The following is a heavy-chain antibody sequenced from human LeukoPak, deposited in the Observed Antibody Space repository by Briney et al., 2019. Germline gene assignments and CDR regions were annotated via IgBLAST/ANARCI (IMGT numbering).Heavy chain of an antibody. Sequence: SVKVSCKASGGTFSSYAISWVRQAPGQGLEWMGGIIPIIGTANYAQKFQGRVTITADESTSTAYMELSSLRSEDTAVYYCARGSKTYYYDSSGYVFDYWGQGTLVTVSS. CDR1: GGTFSSYA. J-gene: IGHJ4*02. CDR2: IIPIIGTA. D-gene: IGHD3-22*01. CDR3: ARGSKTYYYDSSGYVFDY. V-gene: IGHV1-69*13.